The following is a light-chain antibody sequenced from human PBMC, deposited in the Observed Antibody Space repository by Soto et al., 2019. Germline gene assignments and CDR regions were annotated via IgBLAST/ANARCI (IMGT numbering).Light chain of an antibody. CDR1: QSLLHSNGYNY. Sequence: DIVMTQSPLSLPATPGEPASISCRSSQSLLHSNGYNYLDWYLQRPGQSPQLLIYLGSTRASGVPDRFSGSGSGTDFTLKISRVEADDVGVYYCMQALQTPLTFGGGTKVEIK. CDR2: LGS. V-gene: IGKV2-28*01. J-gene: IGKJ4*01. CDR3: MQALQTPLT.